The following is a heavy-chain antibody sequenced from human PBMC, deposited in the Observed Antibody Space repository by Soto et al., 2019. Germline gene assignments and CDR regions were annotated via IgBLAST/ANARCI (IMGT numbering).Heavy chain of an antibody. V-gene: IGHV1-18*01. CDR1: GYTFTSYG. CDR3: ARDIDIVVVVAATQPHYYYYYGMDV. D-gene: IGHD2-15*01. Sequence: ASVKVSCKASGYTFTSYGISWVRQAPGQGLEWMGWISAYNGNTNYAQKLQGRVTMTTDTSTSTAYMELRSLRSDDTAVYYCARDIDIVVVVAATQPHYYYYYGMDVWGQGTTVTVSS. CDR2: ISAYNGNT. J-gene: IGHJ6*02.